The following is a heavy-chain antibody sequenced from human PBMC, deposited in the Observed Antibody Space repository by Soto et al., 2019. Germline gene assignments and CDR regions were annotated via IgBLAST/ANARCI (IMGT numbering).Heavy chain of an antibody. CDR1: GYNFNQYY. CDR3: PRGPDDSDVPRWDH. Sequence: QVQLVQSGPEVRKPGASVRLSCATSGYNFNQYYIHWVRQAPGQGLEWMGIINLRGGTTEYAHKFRGRVTVTGDTSTRTAYMELSSLRSEDSAVYFCPRGPDDSDVPRWDHWGQGTLITVSS. CDR2: INLRGGTT. J-gene: IGHJ4*02. D-gene: IGHD4-17*01. V-gene: IGHV1-46*02.